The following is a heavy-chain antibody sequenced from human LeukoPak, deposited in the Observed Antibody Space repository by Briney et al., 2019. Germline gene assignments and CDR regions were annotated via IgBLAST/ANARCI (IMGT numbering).Heavy chain of an antibody. V-gene: IGHV1-2*02. CDR3: ATQYYYDSSGYPSA. CDR2: INPKSGGT. Sequence: ASVKVSCKASIYTFTDNYMHWVRQAPGQGLEWMGWINPKSGGTNYAQKFQGRVTMTRDTSISTAYMDLSRLRSDDTALYYCATQYYYDSSGYPSAWGQGTLVTVSS. J-gene: IGHJ5*02. CDR1: IYTFTDNY. D-gene: IGHD3-22*01.